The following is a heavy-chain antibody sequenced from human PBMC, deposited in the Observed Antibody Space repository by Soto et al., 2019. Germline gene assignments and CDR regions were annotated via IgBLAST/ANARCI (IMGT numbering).Heavy chain of an antibody. CDR2: IIPIFGTA. J-gene: IGHJ4*02. Sequence: ASLKVSCKASGGTFSSYAISWVRQAPGQGLEWMGGIIPIFGTANYAQKFQGRVTITADESTSTAYMELSSLRSEDKAVYYCAKLAVARTYWGQGTLVTVSS. CDR3: AKLAVARTY. V-gene: IGHV1-69*13. D-gene: IGHD6-19*01. CDR1: GGTFSSYA.